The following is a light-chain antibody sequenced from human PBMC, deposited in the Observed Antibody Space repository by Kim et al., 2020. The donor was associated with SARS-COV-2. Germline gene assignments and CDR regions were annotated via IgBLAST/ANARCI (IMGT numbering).Light chain of an antibody. CDR1: QDISIS. J-gene: IGKJ2*01. CDR3: QPAKSLPRT. V-gene: IGKV1-12*01. Sequence: DIQMAQSPPSVSASVGDTVTISCRASQDISISLAWYQQKPGKAPKVLIYAASSLQSGVPSRFTASGSGTDFTLTISSLQPEGFATYFCQPAKSLPRTFGQGTKLEI. CDR2: AAS.